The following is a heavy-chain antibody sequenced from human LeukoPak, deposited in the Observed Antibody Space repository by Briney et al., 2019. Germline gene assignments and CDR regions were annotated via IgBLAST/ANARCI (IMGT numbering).Heavy chain of an antibody. V-gene: IGHV4-38-2*01. CDR3: ARRLTGDGFDY. J-gene: IGHJ4*02. CDR2: IYHSGST. D-gene: IGHD7-27*01. Sequence: SETLSLTCAVSGYSISSGYYWGWIRQPPGKGLERIGNIYHSGSTYYNPSLKSRVTISVDTSKNQFSLKLSSVTAADTAVYYCARRLTGDGFDYWGQGTLVTVSS. CDR1: GYSISSGYY.